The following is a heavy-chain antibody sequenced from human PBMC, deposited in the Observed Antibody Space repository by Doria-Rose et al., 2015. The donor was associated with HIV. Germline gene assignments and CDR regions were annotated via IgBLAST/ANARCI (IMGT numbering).Heavy chain of an antibody. V-gene: IGHV2-26*01. D-gene: IGHD6-13*01. CDR1: GVSLSSPGMG. CDR2: IFTDDER. J-gene: IGHJ4*02. CDR3: ARIKSSRWYHKYYFDF. Sequence: QESGPALVKPTETLTLTCTVSGVSLSSPGMGVSWIRQPPGKALEWLANIFTDDERSYKPSLQSRLTISRGTSKSQVVLTVTDMDPVDTATYYCARIKSSRWYHKYYFDFWGQGTLVIVSA.